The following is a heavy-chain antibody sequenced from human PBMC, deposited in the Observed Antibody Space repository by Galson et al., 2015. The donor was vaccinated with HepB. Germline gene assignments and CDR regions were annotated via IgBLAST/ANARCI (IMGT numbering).Heavy chain of an antibody. CDR2: ISTYNGNT. Sequence: SVKVSCKASGYTFTTYAISWVRQAPGQGLEWMGWISTYNGNTNYAQKFQGRVTMTTDTSTSTAYMELRSLGSEDTAIYYCARVGVPPAYYGVDVWGQGTTVTVSS. V-gene: IGHV1-18*01. J-gene: IGHJ6*02. D-gene: IGHD2-2*01. CDR1: GYTFTTYA. CDR3: ARVGVPPAYYGVDV.